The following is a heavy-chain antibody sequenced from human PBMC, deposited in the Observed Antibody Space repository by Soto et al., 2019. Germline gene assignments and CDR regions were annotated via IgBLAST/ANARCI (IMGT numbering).Heavy chain of an antibody. V-gene: IGHV4-59*01. Sequence: SETLSLTCTVSGGSISSFYWSWIRQPPGKGLEWIGYINYSGMDYSGSTNYNPSLKSRVTISVDTSKNQFSLRLSSVTAADTAVYYCARALIGKVGSSGYQSYYYYGMDVWGQGTTVTVSS. CDR1: GGSISSFY. D-gene: IGHD3-22*01. CDR2: INYSGMDYSGST. CDR3: ARALIGKVGSSGYQSYYYYGMDV. J-gene: IGHJ6*02.